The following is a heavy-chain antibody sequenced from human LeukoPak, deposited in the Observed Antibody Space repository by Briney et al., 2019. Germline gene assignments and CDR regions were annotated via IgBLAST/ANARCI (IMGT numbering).Heavy chain of an antibody. CDR2: IYSGGST. CDR3: ARDMAHGSWYGGWDAFDI. CDR1: GFTVSSNY. J-gene: IGHJ3*02. Sequence: PGGSLRLSCAASGFTVSSNYMIWVRQAPGKGLVCVSHIYSGGSTYYAGSVKGRFTISRDNTKTTLYLQMNSLRAEDTAVYYCARDMAHGSWYGGWDAFDIWGQGTMVTVSS. V-gene: IGHV3-53*01. D-gene: IGHD6-13*01.